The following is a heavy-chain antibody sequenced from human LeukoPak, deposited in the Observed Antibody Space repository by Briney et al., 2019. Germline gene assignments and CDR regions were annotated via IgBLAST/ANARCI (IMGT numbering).Heavy chain of an antibody. CDR2: INPNSGDT. CDR3: ARVVIAVAGTGRDVRYNWFDP. J-gene: IGHJ5*02. Sequence: GASVKVSCKASGYSFTDYYMHWVRQAPGQGLEWMGWINPNSGDTNFAQKFQGRVTMTRDTSISTAYMELSRLRSDDTAVYYCARVVIAVAGTGRDVRYNWFDPWGQGTLVTVSS. CDR1: GYSFTDYY. D-gene: IGHD6-19*01. V-gene: IGHV1-2*02.